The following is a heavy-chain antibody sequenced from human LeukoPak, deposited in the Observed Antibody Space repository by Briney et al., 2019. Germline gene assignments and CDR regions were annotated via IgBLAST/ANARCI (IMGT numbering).Heavy chain of an antibody. V-gene: IGHV3-48*03. D-gene: IGHD3-3*02. Sequence: GGSLRLSCAASGFTFSSSEMNWVRQAPGKGLEWVSYISPSGTIIHQADSVKGRFTISRDNAKNSLYLQMNSLRAEDTAVYYCATVAFGYAFDIWGQGTMVIVSP. CDR2: ISPSGTII. J-gene: IGHJ3*02. CDR3: ATVAFGYAFDI. CDR1: GFTFSSSE.